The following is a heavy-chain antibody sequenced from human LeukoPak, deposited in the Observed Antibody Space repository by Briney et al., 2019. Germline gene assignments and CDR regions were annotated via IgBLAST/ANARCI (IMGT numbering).Heavy chain of an antibody. D-gene: IGHD5-18*01. V-gene: IGHV3-7*01. J-gene: IGHJ6*03. CDR1: GFTFSSYW. CDR2: INQDGSEK. CDR3: ARVGGYSYGYSNFYMDV. Sequence: GGSLRLSCAASGFTFSSYWMSWVRQAPGKGLEWVANINQDGSEKYYVDSVKGRFTISRDSAKNSLYLQMNNLRAEDTAVYYCARVGGYSYGYSNFYMDVWGKGTTVTISS.